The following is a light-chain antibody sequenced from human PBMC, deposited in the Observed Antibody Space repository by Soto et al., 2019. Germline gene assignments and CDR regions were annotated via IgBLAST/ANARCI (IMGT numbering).Light chain of an antibody. CDR3: QQLYIFPLT. J-gene: IGKJ5*01. Sequence: DIQMTQSPSTLSGSVGDRVTITCRASQGISSFLAWYQQKPGKAPNLLMYAASTLRSGVPSRFSGGESGTEYTLTISSLQPEDSATYYCQQLYIFPLTFGQGTRLEIK. V-gene: IGKV1-9*01. CDR2: AAS. CDR1: QGISSF.